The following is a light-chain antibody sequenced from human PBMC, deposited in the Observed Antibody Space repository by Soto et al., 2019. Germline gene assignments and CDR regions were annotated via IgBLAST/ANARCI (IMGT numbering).Light chain of an antibody. CDR3: CSYTNPGTYYV. CDR2: EVS. J-gene: IGLJ1*01. V-gene: IGLV2-14*01. CDR1: NSDIGGYNY. Sequence: QSALTQPASVSGSPGQSITISCTGTNSDIGGYNYVSWYQHHPGKAPKLMIFEVSSRPSGISNRFSGSKSGNTASLTISGLQAEDEADYYCCSYTNPGTYYVFGTGTKLTVL.